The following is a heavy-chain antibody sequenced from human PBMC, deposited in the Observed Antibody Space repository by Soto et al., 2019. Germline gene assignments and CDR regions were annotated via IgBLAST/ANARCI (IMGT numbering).Heavy chain of an antibody. CDR3: SRQASDFWSGKPQYYMDV. J-gene: IGHJ6*03. V-gene: IGHV3-73*01. D-gene: IGHD3-3*01. CDR1: GFTFSGSA. CDR2: IRSKPNNYAT. Sequence: GGSLRLSCAASGFTFSGSAMHWVRQASGKGLEWDGRIRSKPNNYATAYGASVKGRFTISRDDSKNTAYLQMNSLNTEDTAVYYCSRQASDFWSGKPQYYMDVWGKGTTVTVSS.